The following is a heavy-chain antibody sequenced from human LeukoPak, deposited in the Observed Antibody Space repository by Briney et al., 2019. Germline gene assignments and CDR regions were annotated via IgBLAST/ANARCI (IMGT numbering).Heavy chain of an antibody. J-gene: IGHJ4*02. V-gene: IGHV4-61*02. CDR2: IYHRGST. D-gene: IGHD3-22*01. CDR1: GGSISSGSYY. CDR3: AREYYYDSSGYDY. Sequence: PSETLSLTCTVSGGSISSGSYYWSWIRQPAGKGLEWIGRIYHRGSTYYNPSLKSRVIISLDTSKNRFSLKLNSVTAADTAVYYCAREYYYDSSGYDYWGQGTLVTVSS.